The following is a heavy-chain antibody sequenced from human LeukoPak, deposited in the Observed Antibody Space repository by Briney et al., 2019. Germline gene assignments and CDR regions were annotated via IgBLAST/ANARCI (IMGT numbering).Heavy chain of an antibody. CDR2: ISYDGSNK. CDR3: AKLSLSDDYDGENAFDI. CDR1: GFTFSSYG. D-gene: IGHD4-17*01. V-gene: IGHV3-30*18. Sequence: GRSLRLSCAAYGFTFSSYGMHWVRQAPGKGLEWVAVISYDGSNKNYADSVKGRFTISRDNSKNTLYLQMNSLRAEDTAVYYCAKLSLSDDYDGENAFDIWGQGTMVTVSS. J-gene: IGHJ3*02.